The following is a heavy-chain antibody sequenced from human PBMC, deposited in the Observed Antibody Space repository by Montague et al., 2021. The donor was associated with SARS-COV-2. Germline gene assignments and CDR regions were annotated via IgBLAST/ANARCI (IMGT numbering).Heavy chain of an antibody. Sequence: SLRLSCAASGFTFSSYSMNWVRQAPGKGLEWVSSISSSSSYIYYAGSVKGRFTISRDNAKNSLYLQMNSLRAENTAVYYCAGLNGVGYLYWYFDLWGRGTLVTVSS. CDR2: ISSSSSYI. CDR3: AGLNGVGYLYWYFDL. CDR1: GFTFSSYS. V-gene: IGHV3-21*01. J-gene: IGHJ2*01. D-gene: IGHD2-8*01.